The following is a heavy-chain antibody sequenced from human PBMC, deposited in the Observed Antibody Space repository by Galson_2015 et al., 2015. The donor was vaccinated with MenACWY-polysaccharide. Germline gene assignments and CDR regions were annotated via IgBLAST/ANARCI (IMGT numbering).Heavy chain of an antibody. CDR1: GFTFSSYS. V-gene: IGHV3-48*02. Sequence: SLRLSCAGSGFTFSSYSIIWVRQAPGKGLEWVSYNTTSGSTRYYADSVKGRFTVSRDNAKNSVYLQMNSLRDEDTAVYYCARVRGPTVATLYFDFWGQGTLVTVSS. D-gene: IGHD4-23*01. CDR2: NTTSGSTR. CDR3: ARVRGPTVATLYFDF. J-gene: IGHJ4*02.